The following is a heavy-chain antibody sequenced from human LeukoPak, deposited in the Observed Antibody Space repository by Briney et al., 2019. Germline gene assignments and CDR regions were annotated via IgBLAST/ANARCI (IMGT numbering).Heavy chain of an antibody. CDR1: GFTFSSYG. D-gene: IGHD3-10*01. CDR3: AKEGYYGSGSRHYYYYYGMDV. CDR2: ISYDGSNK. Sequence: PWGSLRLSCAASGFTFSSYGMHWVRQAPGKGLEWVAVISYDGSNKYYADSVKGRFTISRDNSKNTLYLQMNSLRAEDTAVYYCAKEGYYGSGSRHYYYYYGMDVWGKGTTVTVSS. V-gene: IGHV3-30*18. J-gene: IGHJ6*04.